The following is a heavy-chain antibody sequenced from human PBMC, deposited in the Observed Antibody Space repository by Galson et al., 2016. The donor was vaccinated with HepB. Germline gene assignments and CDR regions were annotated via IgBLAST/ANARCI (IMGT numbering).Heavy chain of an antibody. D-gene: IGHD5-18*01. CDR3: ARGLGHSAQS. CDR2: INHNRRT. CDR1: GGSFSGYF. Sequence: SETLSLTCAVYGGSFSGYFWIWIRQSPGKGLEWIGEINHNRRTTYNPSLESRVTISLDASKNQFSLRMTSMTVADTGVYYCARGLGHSAQSWGQGNLVTVSS. J-gene: IGHJ5*02. V-gene: IGHV4-34*01.